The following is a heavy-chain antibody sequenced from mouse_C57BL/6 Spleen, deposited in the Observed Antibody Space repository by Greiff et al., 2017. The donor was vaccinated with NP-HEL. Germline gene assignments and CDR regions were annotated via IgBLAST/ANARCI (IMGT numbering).Heavy chain of an antibody. CDR1: GYSITSGYY. V-gene: IGHV3-6*01. CDR3: ALYSPFAN. D-gene: IGHD2-1*01. J-gene: IGHJ3*01. Sequence: ESGPGLVKPSQSLSLTCSVTGYSITSGYYWNWIRQFPGNKLEWMGYISYDGSNNYNPSLKNRISITRDTSKNQFFLKLNSVPTEDTATYYCALYSPFANGGQGTLATVS. CDR2: ISYDGSN.